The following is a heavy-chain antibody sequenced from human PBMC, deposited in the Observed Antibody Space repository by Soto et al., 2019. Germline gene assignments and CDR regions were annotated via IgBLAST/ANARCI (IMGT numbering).Heavy chain of an antibody. CDR1: GFTFSSYS. Sequence: EVQLVESGGGLVQPGGSLRLSCAASGFTFSSYSMNWVRQAPGKGLEWVSYISSSSSTIYYADSVKGRFTISRDNAKSSLYLQMNSLRAEDTAVYYCAGYCSGGSCSSSGDYWGQGTLVTVSS. CDR3: AGYCSGGSCSSSGDY. V-gene: IGHV3-48*01. CDR2: ISSSSSTI. J-gene: IGHJ4*02. D-gene: IGHD2-15*01.